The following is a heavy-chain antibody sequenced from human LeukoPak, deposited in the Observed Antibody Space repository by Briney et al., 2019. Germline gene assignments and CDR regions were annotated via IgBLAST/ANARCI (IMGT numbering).Heavy chain of an antibody. CDR3: AREGYCSSTSCNGFFDY. CDR1: GGTFSSYA. J-gene: IGHJ4*02. Sequence: ASVKVSCKASGGTFSSYAISWVRQAPGQGLEWMGGIIPIFGTANYAQKFQRRVTITADKSTSTAYMELSSLRSEETAVYYCAREGYCSSTSCNGFFDYWGQGTLVTVSS. V-gene: IGHV1-69*06. D-gene: IGHD2-2*01. CDR2: IIPIFGTA.